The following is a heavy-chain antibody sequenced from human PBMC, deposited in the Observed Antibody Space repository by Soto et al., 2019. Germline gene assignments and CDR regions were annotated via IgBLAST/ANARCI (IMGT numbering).Heavy chain of an antibody. J-gene: IGHJ4*02. V-gene: IGHV3-11*06. Sequence: GGSLRLSCAASGFTFSDYYMSWIRQAPGKGLEWVSYISSSSSYTNYADSVKGRFTISRDNAKNSLYLQMNSLRAEDTAVYYCARGAVWDTQQLATPFDYWGQGTLVTVSS. D-gene: IGHD6-13*01. CDR2: ISSSSSYT. CDR1: GFTFSDYY. CDR3: ARGAVWDTQQLATPFDY.